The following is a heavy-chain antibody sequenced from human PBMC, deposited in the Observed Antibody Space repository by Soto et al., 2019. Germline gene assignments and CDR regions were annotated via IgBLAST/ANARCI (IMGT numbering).Heavy chain of an antibody. J-gene: IGHJ4*02. V-gene: IGHV3-23*01. CDR3: ARGYCSSTSCYGGVAFDY. D-gene: IGHD2-2*01. CDR1: GFTFSSYA. CDR2: ISGSGGST. Sequence: EVQLLESGGGLVQPGGSLRLSCAASGFTFSSYAMSWVRQAPGKGLEWVSAISGSGGSTYYADSVKGRFTISRNNSKKTLYLKMNSLRAEDTAVYYCARGYCSSTSCYGGVAFDYWGQGTLVTVS.